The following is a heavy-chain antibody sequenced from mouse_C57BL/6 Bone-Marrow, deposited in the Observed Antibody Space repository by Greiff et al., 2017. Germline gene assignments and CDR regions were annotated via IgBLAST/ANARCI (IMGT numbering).Heavy chain of an antibody. D-gene: IGHD1-1*01. CDR3: ARMGYYSGSSHWYFDV. CDR1: GYTFTSYW. V-gene: IGHV1-61*01. CDR2: IYPSDSET. J-gene: IGHJ1*03. Sequence: VQLQQPGAELVRPGSSVKLSCKASGYTFTSYWMDWVKQRPGQGLEWIGNIYPSDSETHYNQKFKDKATLTVDKSSSTAYMQLSSLTSEDSAVYYCARMGYYSGSSHWYFDVWGTGTTVTVSS.